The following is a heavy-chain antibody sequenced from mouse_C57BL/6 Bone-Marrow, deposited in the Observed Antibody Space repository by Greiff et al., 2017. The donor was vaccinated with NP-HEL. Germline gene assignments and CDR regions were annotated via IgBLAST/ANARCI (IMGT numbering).Heavy chain of an antibody. CDR3: ALANWFYAMDY. CDR2: ISYDGSN. CDR1: GYSITSGYY. Sequence: DVKLQESGPGLVKPSQSLSLTCSVTGYSITSGYYWNWIRQFPGNKLEWMGYISYDGSNNYNPSLKNRISITRDTSKNQFFLKLNSVTTEDTATYYCALANWFYAMDYWGQGTSVTVSS. J-gene: IGHJ4*01. D-gene: IGHD4-1*01. V-gene: IGHV3-6*01.